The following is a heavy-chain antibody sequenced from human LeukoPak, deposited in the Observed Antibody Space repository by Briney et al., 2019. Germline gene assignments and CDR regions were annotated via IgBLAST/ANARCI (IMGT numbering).Heavy chain of an antibody. CDR3: ARRYCTNGVCYKGFDP. J-gene: IGHJ5*02. V-gene: IGHV4-39*07. D-gene: IGHD2-8*01. CDR2: IYYSGST. CDR1: GGSISSSSYY. Sequence: SETLSLTCTVSGGSISSSSYYWGWIRQPPGKGLEWIGSIYYSGSTYYNPSLKSRVTISVDTSKNQFSLKLSSVTAADTAAYYCARRYCTNGVCYKGFDPWGQGTLVTVSS.